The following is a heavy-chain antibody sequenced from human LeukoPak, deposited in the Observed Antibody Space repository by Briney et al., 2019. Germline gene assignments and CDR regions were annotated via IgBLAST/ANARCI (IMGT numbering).Heavy chain of an antibody. CDR2: ISYIGST. V-gene: IGHV4-59*11. CDR3: ARDPTTVTKGLDI. D-gene: IGHD4-17*01. CDR1: GGSFSSHY. J-gene: IGHJ3*02. Sequence: SETLSLTCTVSGGSFSSHYWSWIRQPPGKGLEWIGYISYIGSTNYNPSLKSRVTISVDTSKNPFSLKLSSVTAADTAVYYCARDPTTVTKGLDIWGQGTMVTVSS.